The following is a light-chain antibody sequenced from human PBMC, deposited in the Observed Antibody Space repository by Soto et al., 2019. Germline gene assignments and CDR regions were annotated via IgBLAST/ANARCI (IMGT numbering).Light chain of an antibody. J-gene: IGKJ1*01. CDR1: QSIGSW. V-gene: IGKV1-5*01. CDR2: DAP. CDR3: QQYNPYTWT. Sequence: DIQMTQSPSTLSASVGDRVTITCRASQSIGSWLAWYQQKPGKAPRLLIYDAPSLESGVPSRFSGSGSGTEFTLTISSLQPDDFATYYCQQYNPYTWTFGHGTKVEIK.